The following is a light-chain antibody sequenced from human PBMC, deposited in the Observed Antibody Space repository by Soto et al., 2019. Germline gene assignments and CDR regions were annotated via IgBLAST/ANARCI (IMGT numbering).Light chain of an antibody. V-gene: IGLV2-11*01. Sequence: QSALTQPASVSGSPGQSITISCTGTSSDVGGYNYVSWYLQHPGKAPKVMIYDVSKRPSGVPDRFSGSKSGNTASLTISGLQAEDEADYYCCSYAGAYTYYVFGTGTKVTVL. CDR1: SSDVGGYNY. CDR2: DVS. CDR3: CSYAGAYTYYV. J-gene: IGLJ1*01.